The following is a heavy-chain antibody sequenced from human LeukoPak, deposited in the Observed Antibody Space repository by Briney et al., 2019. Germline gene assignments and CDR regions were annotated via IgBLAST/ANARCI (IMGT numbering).Heavy chain of an antibody. D-gene: IGHD6-13*01. CDR3: ARLTYSSSWYDYYYYYMDV. V-gene: IGHV1-18*01. J-gene: IGHJ6*03. CDR1: GYTFTSYG. Sequence: ASVKVSCKASGYTFTSYGISWVRQAPGQGLEWMGWISVYNGHTNYAQKFQGRVTMTRNTSISTAYMELSSLRSEDTAVYYCARLTYSSSWYDYYYYYMDVWGKGTTVTISS. CDR2: ISVYNGHT.